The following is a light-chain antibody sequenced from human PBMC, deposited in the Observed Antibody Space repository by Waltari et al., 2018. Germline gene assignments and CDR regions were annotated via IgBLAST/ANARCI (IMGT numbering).Light chain of an antibody. CDR2: GAS. J-gene: IGKJ1*01. CDR1: QSVSRT. V-gene: IGKV3-20*01. Sequence: EIVLTQSPGSLSSSPGERVTLSCRASQSVSRTLAWYQQKPGQAPRLLIFGASNRATGIPDRFSGSGSGTDFSLTISRLEPEDFAVHYCQHYVSLPATFGQGTKVEIK. CDR3: QHYVSLPAT.